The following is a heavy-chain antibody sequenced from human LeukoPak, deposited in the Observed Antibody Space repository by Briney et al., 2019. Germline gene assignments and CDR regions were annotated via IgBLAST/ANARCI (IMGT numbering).Heavy chain of an antibody. CDR3: AKARGRVLPWELSIDY. CDR1: GFTFSSYA. Sequence: GGSLRLSCAASGFTFSSYAMHWVRQAPGKGLEWVAVISYDGSNKYYADSVKGRFTISRDNSKNTLYLQMNSLRAEDTAVYYCAKARGRVLPWELSIDYWGQGTLVTVSS. D-gene: IGHD1-26*01. V-gene: IGHV3-30*04. CDR2: ISYDGSNK. J-gene: IGHJ4*02.